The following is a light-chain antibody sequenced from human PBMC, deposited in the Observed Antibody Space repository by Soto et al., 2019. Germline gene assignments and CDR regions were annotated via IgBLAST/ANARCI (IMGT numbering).Light chain of an antibody. CDR2: DAS. V-gene: IGKV3-11*01. Sequence: EIVLTQSPATLSLSPGERATLSCRASQSVSSYLAWYQQKPGQAPRLLIYDASNRATGIPARFSGSGSGTDFTLTIISLEPEDFAVYYCQQRSNWPPEGTFGRETKVDIK. CDR1: QSVSSY. CDR3: QQRSNWPPEGT. J-gene: IGKJ1*01.